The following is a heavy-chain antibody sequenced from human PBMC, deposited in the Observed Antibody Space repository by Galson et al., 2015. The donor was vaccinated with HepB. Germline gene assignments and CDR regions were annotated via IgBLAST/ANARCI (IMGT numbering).Heavy chain of an antibody. CDR3: ARVGYCSSTSRYFFDY. J-gene: IGHJ4*02. CDR1: GYTFTSYG. V-gene: IGHV1-18*01. CDR2: ISAYNGNT. D-gene: IGHD2-2*01. Sequence: SVKVSCKASGYTFTSYGISWVRQAPGQGLEWMGWISAYNGNTNYAQKLQGRVTMTTDTSTSTAYMEPRSLRSDDTAVYYCARVGYCSSTSRYFFDYWGQGTLVTVSS.